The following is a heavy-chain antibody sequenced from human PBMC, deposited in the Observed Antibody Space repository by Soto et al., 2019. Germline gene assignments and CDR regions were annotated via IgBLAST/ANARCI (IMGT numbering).Heavy chain of an antibody. J-gene: IGHJ4*02. V-gene: IGHV1-18*01. Sequence: QVQLVQSGADVKKPGASVKVSCKASGYTFTNYGIAWVRQAPGQGLEWIGWISAYSGHTNYAQKLQHRITLTTDTSTAAGYMELRSLRSADAAVYYCASAPRTAAGVFEYWGQGTLVTVSS. D-gene: IGHD6-13*01. CDR3: ASAPRTAAGVFEY. CDR2: ISAYSGHT. CDR1: GYTFTNYG.